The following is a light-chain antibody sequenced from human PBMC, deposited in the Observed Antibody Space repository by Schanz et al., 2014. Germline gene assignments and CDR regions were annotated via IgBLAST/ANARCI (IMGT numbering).Light chain of an antibody. CDR2: GAS. CDR3: QHRNNWQWT. V-gene: IGKV3-15*01. CDR1: QSVSSN. Sequence: EIVMTQSPATLSVSPGERATLSCRASQSVSSNLAWYQQKPGQAPRLLIYGASTRATGIPARFSGSGSGTEFTLTISRLEPEDFAVYYCQHRNNWQWTFGQGTKVEI. J-gene: IGKJ1*01.